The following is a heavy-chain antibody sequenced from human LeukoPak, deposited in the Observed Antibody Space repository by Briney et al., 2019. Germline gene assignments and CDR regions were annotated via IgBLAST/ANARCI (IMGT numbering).Heavy chain of an antibody. V-gene: IGHV1-69*13. Sequence: AVTVSCKASGGTFSSYAISWVRQAPGQGLEWMGRIIPIFGTANYAHKFQGRVTITPDESPSTDYMELSSLRSEDTDVYYCASGAFSMVRVVTYYFDYWGQGTLVTVSS. D-gene: IGHD3-10*01. J-gene: IGHJ4*02. CDR3: ASGAFSMVRVVTYYFDY. CDR1: GGTFSSYA. CDR2: IIPIFGTA.